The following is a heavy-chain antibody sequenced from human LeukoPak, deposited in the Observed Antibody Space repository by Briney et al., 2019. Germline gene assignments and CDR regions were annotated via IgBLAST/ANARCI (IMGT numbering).Heavy chain of an antibody. D-gene: IGHD4-11*01. J-gene: IGHJ1*01. V-gene: IGHV1-69*02. CDR2: IIPILGIA. CDR3: ARTTTVTREYFQH. CDR1: GGTFSSYT. Sequence: SVKVSCKASGGTFSSYTISWVRQAPGQGLEWMGRIIPILGIANYAQKFQGRVTITADKSTSTAYMELSSLRSEDTAVYYCARTTTVTREYFQHWGQDTLVTVSS.